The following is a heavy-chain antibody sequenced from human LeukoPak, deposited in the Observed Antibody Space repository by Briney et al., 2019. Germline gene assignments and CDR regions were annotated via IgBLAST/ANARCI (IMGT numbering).Heavy chain of an antibody. CDR3: ARERYDYVWGGYRQYYFDY. J-gene: IGHJ4*02. D-gene: IGHD3-16*02. Sequence: GGSLRLSCAASGFTVGSNYMSWVRQAPGKGLEWVSVIYSGGSTYYADSVKGRFTISRDNSKNTLYLQMNSLRAEDTAVYYCARERYDYVWGGYRQYYFDYWGQGTLVTVSS. CDR1: GFTVGSNY. V-gene: IGHV3-53*01. CDR2: IYSGGST.